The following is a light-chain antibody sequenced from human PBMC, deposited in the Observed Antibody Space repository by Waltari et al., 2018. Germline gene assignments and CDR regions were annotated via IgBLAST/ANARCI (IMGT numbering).Light chain of an antibody. V-gene: IGKV3-11*01. Sequence: EIVLTQSPATLSLSPGERATLSCRASQRVNNYLAWYQQKPGQAPRLLVYDASNRATGIPARFSGSGSGTDFTLTISSLGPEDFAVYYCQQRSDWPSLSFGGGTKVEI. CDR3: QQRSDWPSLS. J-gene: IGKJ4*01. CDR2: DAS. CDR1: QRVNNY.